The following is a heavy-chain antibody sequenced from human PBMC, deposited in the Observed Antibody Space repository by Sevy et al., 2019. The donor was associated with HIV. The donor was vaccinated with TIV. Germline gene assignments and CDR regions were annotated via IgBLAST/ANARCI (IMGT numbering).Heavy chain of an antibody. CDR1: GGSISSYY. CDR2: IYYSGST. Sequence: SETLSLTCTVSGGSISSYYWSWIRQPPGKGLEWIGYIYYSGSTNYNPSLKRRGTISVDTSKNRFSLKLTSLTAADTARYYCAGVPHPRWALGARFFDYWGQGTLVTVSS. V-gene: IGHV4-59*01. J-gene: IGHJ4*02. D-gene: IGHD1-26*01. CDR3: AGVPHPRWALGARFFDY.